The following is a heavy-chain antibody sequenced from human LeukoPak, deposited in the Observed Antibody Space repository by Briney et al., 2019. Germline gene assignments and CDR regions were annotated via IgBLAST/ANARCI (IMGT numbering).Heavy chain of an antibody. CDR2: IDASGVNT. CDR1: RFTFSGYA. J-gene: IGHJ5*02. V-gene: IGHV3-23*01. Sequence: GGSLRLSCAASRFTFSGYAMYWVRQAPGKGLEWVSCIDASGVNTYYADSVKGRFTISRDNSRNTLYLQMNSLRAKDTAVYYCAKGSGSGWYGWFDPWGQGTLVTVSS. CDR3: AKGSGSGWYGWFDP. D-gene: IGHD6-19*01.